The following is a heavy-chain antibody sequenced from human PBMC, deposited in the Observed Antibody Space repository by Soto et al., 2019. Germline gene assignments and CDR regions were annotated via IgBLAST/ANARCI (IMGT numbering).Heavy chain of an antibody. V-gene: IGHV4-4*07. CDR2: IFSSGST. D-gene: IGHD6-13*01. J-gene: IGHJ4*02. CDR1: VGCIKTFY. CDR3: AADGGPNSSSPFDY. Sequence: SETLGISCTICVGCIKTFYWSRVRQPAGKGLEWIGRIFSSGSTSFNPSLESRLAMSVDTSKNHFSLNLSSVTAEETAVYYCAADGGPNSSSPFDYWGQGTMVPGSS.